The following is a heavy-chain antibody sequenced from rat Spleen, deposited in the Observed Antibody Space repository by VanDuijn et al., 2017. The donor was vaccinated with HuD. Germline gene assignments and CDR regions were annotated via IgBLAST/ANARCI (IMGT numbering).Heavy chain of an antibody. J-gene: IGHJ4*01. V-gene: IGHV5-17*01. Sequence: EVQLVESGGGLVQPGRSLKFSCAASGFTFSDYAMAWVRQAPKKGLEWVATLIYDGSRTYYRDSVKGRFTISRDNAKSTLYLQMNSLRSEDTATYYCTRDRGGYEDDVMDAWGQGASVTVSS. CDR3: TRDRGGYEDDVMDA. CDR2: LIYDGSRT. CDR1: GFTFSDYA. D-gene: IGHD1-11*01.